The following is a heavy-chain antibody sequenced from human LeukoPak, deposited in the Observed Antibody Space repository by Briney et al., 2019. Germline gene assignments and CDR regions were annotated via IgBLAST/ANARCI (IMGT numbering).Heavy chain of an antibody. CDR2: ISYDGSNK. Sequence: GGSLRLSCAASGFTFSSYAMSWVRQAPGKGLEWVAVISYDGSNKYYADSVKGRFTISRDNSKNTLYLQMNSLRAEDTAVYYCAKGSSGTWGQGTLVTVSS. V-gene: IGHV3-30*18. CDR3: AKGSSGT. J-gene: IGHJ4*02. D-gene: IGHD1-1*01. CDR1: GFTFSSYA.